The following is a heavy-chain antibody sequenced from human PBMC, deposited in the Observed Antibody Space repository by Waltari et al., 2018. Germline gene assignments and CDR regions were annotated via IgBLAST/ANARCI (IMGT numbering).Heavy chain of an antibody. CDR3: ARVNVVYAAFDY. CDR1: GGSISSGGYY. V-gene: IGHV4-31*01. D-gene: IGHD2-8*02. Sequence: QVQLQESGPGLVKPSQTLSLTCTVSGGSISSGGYYWSWIRQHPGKGLAWIGYIYYSGSTYYNPSLKSLVTISVDTSKNQFSLKLSSVTAADTAVYYCARVNVVYAAFDYWGQGTLVTVSS. CDR2: IYYSGST. J-gene: IGHJ4*02.